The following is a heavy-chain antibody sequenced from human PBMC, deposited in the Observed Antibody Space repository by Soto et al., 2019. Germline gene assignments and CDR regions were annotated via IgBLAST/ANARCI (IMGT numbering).Heavy chain of an antibody. J-gene: IGHJ6*02. Sequence: SETLSLTCTVSGGSISSSSYYWGCIRQPPGKGLEWIGSIYYSGSTYYNPSLKSRVTISVDTSKNQFSLKLSSVTAADTAVYYCARGITMVRGVIIYYYGMDVWGQGSTVTVSS. D-gene: IGHD3-10*01. V-gene: IGHV4-39*01. CDR3: ARGITMVRGVIIYYYGMDV. CDR2: IYYSGST. CDR1: GGSISSSSYY.